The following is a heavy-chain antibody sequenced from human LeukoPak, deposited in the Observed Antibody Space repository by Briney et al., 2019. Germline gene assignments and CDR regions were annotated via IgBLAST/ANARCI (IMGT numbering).Heavy chain of an antibody. V-gene: IGHV4-34*01. CDR1: GGSFSGYY. Sequence: SETLSLTCAVYGGSFSGYYWSWIRQPPGKGLEWIGEINHSGSTNYNPSLKSRVTISVDTSKNQFSLKLSSVTAADTAVYYCARVARYYYHGMDVWGQGTTVTVSS. CDR3: ARVARYYYHGMDV. J-gene: IGHJ6*02. CDR2: INHSGST.